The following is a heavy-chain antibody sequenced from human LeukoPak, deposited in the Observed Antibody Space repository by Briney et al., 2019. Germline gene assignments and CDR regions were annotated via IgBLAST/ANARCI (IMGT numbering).Heavy chain of an antibody. D-gene: IGHD3-10*01. V-gene: IGHV3-9*01. J-gene: IGHJ4*02. CDR1: GFTFDDYA. CDR3: AKESGSHPTYYFDY. Sequence: GGSLRLSCAASGFTFDDYAMHWVRQAPGKGLEWVSGISWNSGSIGYADSVKGRFTISRDNAKNSLYLQMNSLRAEDTALYYCAKESGSHPTYYFDYWGREPWSPSPQ. CDR2: ISWNSGSI.